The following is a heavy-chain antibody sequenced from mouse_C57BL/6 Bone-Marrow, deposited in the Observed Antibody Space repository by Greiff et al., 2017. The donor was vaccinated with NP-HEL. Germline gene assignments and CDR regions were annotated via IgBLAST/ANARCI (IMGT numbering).Heavy chain of an antibody. J-gene: IGHJ2*01. V-gene: IGHV2-2*01. CDR3: ARNRGNRKGSYYFDY. D-gene: IGHD1-1*02. CDR2: IWSGGST. CDR1: GFSLTSYG. Sequence: VKLVESGPGLVQPSQSLSITCTVSGFSLTSYGVHWVRQSPGKGLEWLGVIWSGGSTDYNAAFISRLSISKDNSKSQVFFKMNSLQADDTAIYYCARNRGNRKGSYYFDYWGQGTTLTVSS.